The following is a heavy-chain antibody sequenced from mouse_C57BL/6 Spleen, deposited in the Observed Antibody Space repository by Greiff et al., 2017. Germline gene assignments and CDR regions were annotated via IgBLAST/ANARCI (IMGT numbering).Heavy chain of an antibody. D-gene: IGHD2-4*01. CDR2: IYPGDGDT. Sequence: VKLQESGPELVKPGASVKISCKASGYAFSSSWMNWVKQRPGKGLEWIGRIYPGDGDTNYNGKFKGKATLTADKSSSTAYMQLSSLTSEDSAVYFCAREGLRSGYFDYWGQGTTLTVSS. CDR3: AREGLRSGYFDY. CDR1: GYAFSSSW. V-gene: IGHV1-82*01. J-gene: IGHJ2*01.